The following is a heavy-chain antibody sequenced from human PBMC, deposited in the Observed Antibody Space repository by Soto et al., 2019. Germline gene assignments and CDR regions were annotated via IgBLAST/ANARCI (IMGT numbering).Heavy chain of an antibody. CDR3: ARSGSGSGWL. CDR2: IYYSGGT. V-gene: IGHV4-61*01. J-gene: IGHJ4*02. CDR1: GGSVRSGRFY. Sequence: PSPTLSLTCTVSGGSVRSGRFYGSWIRQPPGKGLGWIGYIYYSGGTKYNPSLTSRVTISVDTSKNQFSLRLTSVTAADTAVYYCARSGSGSGWLGGQGTLVTVS. D-gene: IGHD6-19*01.